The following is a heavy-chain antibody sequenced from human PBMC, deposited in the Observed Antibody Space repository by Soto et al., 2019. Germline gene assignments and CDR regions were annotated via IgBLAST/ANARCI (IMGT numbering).Heavy chain of an antibody. CDR2: ISSSVSYT. D-gene: IGHD1-1*01. CDR3: VRGDDRVD. J-gene: IGHJ4*02. Sequence: GGSLRLSCAASGFTFSDYYMTWIRQAPGKGLEWVSYISSSVSYTNYADSVKGRFIISRDNSKDSVFLQMYSLRAEDTAMYYCVRGDDRVDWGQGTLVTVSS. V-gene: IGHV3-11*06. CDR1: GFTFSDYY.